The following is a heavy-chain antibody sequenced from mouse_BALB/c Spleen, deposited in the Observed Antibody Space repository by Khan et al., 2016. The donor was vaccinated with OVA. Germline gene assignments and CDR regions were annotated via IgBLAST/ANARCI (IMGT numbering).Heavy chain of an antibody. CDR2: INPSTGYT. Sequence: QVQLQQSGADLAKPGASVKMSCTASGYTFTTYWIHWIKQRPGQGLEWIGYINPSTGYTEYYKNFKDKATLTADESSSTASMQLNSLTSADSAVYYGARRGLYGLFAYWGQGTLVTVSA. D-gene: IGHD2-10*02. J-gene: IGHJ3*01. CDR3: ARRGLYGLFAY. CDR1: GYTFTTYW. V-gene: IGHV1-7*01.